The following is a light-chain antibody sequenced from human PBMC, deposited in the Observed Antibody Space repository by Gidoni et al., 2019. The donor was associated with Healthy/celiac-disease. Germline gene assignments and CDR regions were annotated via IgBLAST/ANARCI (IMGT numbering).Light chain of an antibody. CDR1: QSISSW. CDR3: QQYNSYSTWT. Sequence: DIQMPQSPSTLSASVGDRVTITCRASQSISSWLAWYQQKPGKAPKLLIYKASSLESGVPSRFSGSGSGTEFTLTISSLQPDDFATYYCQQYNSYSTWTFGQXTKVEIK. J-gene: IGKJ1*01. CDR2: KAS. V-gene: IGKV1-5*03.